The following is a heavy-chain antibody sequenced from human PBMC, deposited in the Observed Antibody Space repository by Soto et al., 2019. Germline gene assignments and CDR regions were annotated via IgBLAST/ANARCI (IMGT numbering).Heavy chain of an antibody. J-gene: IGHJ6*02. Sequence: GGSLRLSCAASGFTFSSYAMHWVRQAPGKGLEWVAVISYDGSNKYYADSVKGRFTISRDNSKNTLYLQMNSLRAEDTAVYYCARDRSGSYSYYYYGMDVWGQGTTVTVSS. CDR1: GFTFSSYA. D-gene: IGHD1-26*01. CDR2: ISYDGSNK. CDR3: ARDRSGSYSYYYYGMDV. V-gene: IGHV3-30-3*01.